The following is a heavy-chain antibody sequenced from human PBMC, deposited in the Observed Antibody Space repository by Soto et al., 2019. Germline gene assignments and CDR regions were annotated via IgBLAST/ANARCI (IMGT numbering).Heavy chain of an antibody. Sequence: GGSLRLSCAASGFTFNNYGVHWVRQAPGKGLEWVAIVSYDGSKKYYADSVKGRFNISRDNSKSTLYLQMNSLRAEDTAVYYCAKAHCSSTSCYPNYYYYYGMDVWGQGTTVTVSS. J-gene: IGHJ6*02. V-gene: IGHV3-30*18. CDR3: AKAHCSSTSCYPNYYYYYGMDV. D-gene: IGHD2-2*01. CDR2: VSYDGSKK. CDR1: GFTFNNYG.